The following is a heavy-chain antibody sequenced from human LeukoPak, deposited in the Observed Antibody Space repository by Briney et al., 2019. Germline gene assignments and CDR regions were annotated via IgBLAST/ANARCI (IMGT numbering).Heavy chain of an antibody. Sequence: TGGSLRLSCAASGFTFSSYAMSWVRQAPGKGLEWVSSISSSSSYIYYADSVKGRFTISRDNAKNSLYLQMNSLRAEDTAVYYCAHTDILTGVDYWGQGTLVTVSS. CDR1: GFTFSSYA. CDR2: ISSSSSYI. V-gene: IGHV3-21*01. J-gene: IGHJ4*02. CDR3: AHTDILTGVDY. D-gene: IGHD3-9*01.